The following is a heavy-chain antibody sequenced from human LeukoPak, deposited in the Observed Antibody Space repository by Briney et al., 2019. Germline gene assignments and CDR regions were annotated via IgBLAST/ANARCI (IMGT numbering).Heavy chain of an antibody. CDR3: ARDERFCNGDNHYPDLGY. CDR1: GYTFTGYY. Sequence: ASVKVSCKASGYTFTGYYLFWVRQAPGQGLEWMGWINPSTGDTRYGQKFQGRVTLTRDTSIRTTYMELSSLRSDDTAVYYCARDERFCNGDNHYPDLGYWGQGTLVTVSS. D-gene: IGHD2-15*01. J-gene: IGHJ4*02. CDR2: INPSTGDT. V-gene: IGHV1-2*02.